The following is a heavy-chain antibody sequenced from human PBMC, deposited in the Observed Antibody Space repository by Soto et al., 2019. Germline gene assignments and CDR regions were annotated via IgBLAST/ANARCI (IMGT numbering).Heavy chain of an antibody. V-gene: IGHV5-51*01. D-gene: IGHD3-22*01. CDR1: GDTFSSFW. Sequence: GESLKISCKASGDTFSSFWIAWVRQVPEKGLEWMGTINLDDSDTTYSPSFQGQVTISADKSLNTAYLQWNSLKASDTAIFFCAKSDYFHTSGSLYGLDVWGQGTTVTVSS. J-gene: IGHJ6*02. CDR2: INLDDSDT. CDR3: AKSDYFHTSGSLYGLDV.